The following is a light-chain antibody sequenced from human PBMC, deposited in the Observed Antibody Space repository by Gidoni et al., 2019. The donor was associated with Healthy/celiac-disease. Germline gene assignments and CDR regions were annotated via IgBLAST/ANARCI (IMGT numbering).Light chain of an antibody. V-gene: IGKV1-33*01. CDR3: QQYDNLPFT. CDR2: DAS. J-gene: IGKJ3*01. Sequence: DIQMTQSPSSLSASVGDRVTITCQASQDISNYLNWYQQKPGKAPKLLIYDASNLETGVPSRFSGSGSGTDFTFTISSLQPEYIATYYCQQYDNLPFTFGPGTKVEIK. CDR1: QDISNY.